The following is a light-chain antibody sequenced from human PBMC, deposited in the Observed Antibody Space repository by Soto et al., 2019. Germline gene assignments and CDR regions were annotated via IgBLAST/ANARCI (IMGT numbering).Light chain of an antibody. CDR1: QSSSSW. V-gene: IGKV1-5*01. Sequence: DIQMTQSPSTLSASVGDRVTITCRASQSSSSWLAWYQQKPWKAPKLLIYDASSLESGVPSRFSGSGSGTEFTLTISSLQPDDFAPYYCQQYNSYWTFGQGTKVEIK. J-gene: IGKJ1*01. CDR3: QQYNSYWT. CDR2: DAS.